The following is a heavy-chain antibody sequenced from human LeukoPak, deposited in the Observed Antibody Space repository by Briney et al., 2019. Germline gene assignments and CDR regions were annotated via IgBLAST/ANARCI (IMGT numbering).Heavy chain of an antibody. V-gene: IGHV3-30*02. CDR1: GFTFNNYG. Sequence: GGSLRLSCTASGFTFNNYGIHWVRQAPGKGLEWMTFIGHDGSLKQYADSVKGRFTISRDKSKNTVYLQMNSLRVEDTAVYYCARGPRAAADDYWGQGTLVTVSS. J-gene: IGHJ4*02. D-gene: IGHD6-13*01. CDR2: IGHDGSLK. CDR3: ARGPRAAADDY.